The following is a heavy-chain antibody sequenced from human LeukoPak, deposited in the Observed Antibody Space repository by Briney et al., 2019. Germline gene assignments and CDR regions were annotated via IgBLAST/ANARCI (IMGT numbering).Heavy chain of an antibody. V-gene: IGHV3-23*01. CDR1: GFTFSSYA. D-gene: IGHD3-22*01. CDR3: AKSPAADYYDSSGYYYEAFIDY. CDR2: ISGSGGST. Sequence: GGSLRLSCAASGFTFSSYAMSWVRQAPGKGLEWVSAISGSGGSTYYADSVKGRFTISRDNSKNTLYLQMNSLRAEDTAVYYCAKSPAADYYDSSGYYYEAFIDYWGQGTLVALFS. J-gene: IGHJ4*02.